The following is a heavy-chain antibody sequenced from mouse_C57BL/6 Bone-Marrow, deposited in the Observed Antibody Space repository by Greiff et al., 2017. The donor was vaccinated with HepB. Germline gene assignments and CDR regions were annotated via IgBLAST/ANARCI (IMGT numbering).Heavy chain of an antibody. V-gene: IGHV1-54*01. CDR3: ARFSYDGYYVYAMDY. CDR2: INPGSGGT. J-gene: IGHJ4*01. CDR1: GYAFTNYL. Sequence: VKLQESGAELVRPGTSVKVSCKASGYAFTNYLIEWVKQRPGQGLEWIGVINPGSGGTNYNEKFKGKATLTADKSSSTAYMQLSSLTSEDSAVYFCARFSYDGYYVYAMDYWGQGTSVTVSS. D-gene: IGHD2-3*01.